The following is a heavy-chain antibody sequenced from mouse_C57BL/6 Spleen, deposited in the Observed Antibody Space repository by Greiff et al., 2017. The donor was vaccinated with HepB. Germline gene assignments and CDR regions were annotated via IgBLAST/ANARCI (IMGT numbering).Heavy chain of an antibody. CDR3: ARMITTVVATDY. V-gene: IGHV1-82*01. CDR1: GYAFSSSW. J-gene: IGHJ2*01. D-gene: IGHD1-1*01. Sequence: QVQLQQSGPELVKPGASVKISCKASGYAFSSSWMNWVKQRPGKGLEWIGRIYPGDGDTNYNGKFKGKATLTADKSSSTAYMQLSSLTSEDSAVYFCARMITTVVATDYWGQGTTLTVSS. CDR2: IYPGDGDT.